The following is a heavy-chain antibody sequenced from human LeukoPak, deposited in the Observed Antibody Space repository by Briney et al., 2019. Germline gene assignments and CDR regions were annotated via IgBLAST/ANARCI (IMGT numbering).Heavy chain of an antibody. CDR1: GGSFSGYY. V-gene: IGHV4-34*01. CDR2: INHSGST. D-gene: IGHD2-2*01. J-gene: IGHJ4*02. CDR3: ARVVPAATPVDY. Sequence: SETLSLTCAVYGGSFSGYYWSWIRQPLGKGLEWIGEINHSGSTNYNPSLKSRVTISVDTSKNQFSLKLSSVTAADTAVYYCARVVPAATPVDYWGQGTLVTVSS.